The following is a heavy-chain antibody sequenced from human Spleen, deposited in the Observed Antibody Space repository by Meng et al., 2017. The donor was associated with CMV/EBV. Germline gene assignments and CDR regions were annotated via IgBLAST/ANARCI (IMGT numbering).Heavy chain of an antibody. CDR2: VNPYIGNT. D-gene: IGHD3-10*01. Sequence: CKASGYTFVTYGISWVRQAPGQGLEWMGWVNPYIGNTNYAQDLQGRVTMTTDTSTATAYMELTSLRFDDTAVYYCARGRPELAGIDFWGQGTLVTVSS. CDR1: GYTFVTYG. CDR3: ARGRPELAGIDF. V-gene: IGHV1-18*01. J-gene: IGHJ4*02.